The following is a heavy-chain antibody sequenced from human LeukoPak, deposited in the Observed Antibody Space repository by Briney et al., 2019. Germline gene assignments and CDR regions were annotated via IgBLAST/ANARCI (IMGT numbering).Heavy chain of an antibody. J-gene: IGHJ5*02. CDR1: GFTFSSYA. V-gene: IGHV3-23*01. CDR2: ISGSGGST. CDR3: AKDPLSYNWFDP. Sequence: GGSLRLSCAASGFTFSSYAMSWVRQAPGKVLEWVSAISGSGGSTCYADSVKGRFTISRDNSKNTLYLQMNSLRAEDTAVYYCAKDPLSYNWFDPWGQGTLVTVSS. D-gene: IGHD3-16*02.